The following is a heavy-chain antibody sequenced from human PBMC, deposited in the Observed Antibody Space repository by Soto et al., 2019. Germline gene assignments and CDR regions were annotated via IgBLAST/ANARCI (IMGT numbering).Heavy chain of an antibody. V-gene: IGHV1-69*06. J-gene: IGHJ6*02. CDR1: GGTFSSYA. CDR2: IIPIFGTA. CDR3: AVMITFGGVIAYYYGMDV. D-gene: IGHD3-16*02. Sequence: QVQLVQSGAEVKKPGSSVKVSCKASGGTFSSYAISWVRQAPGQGLEWMGGIIPIFGTANYAQKFQGRVTITADKSTSTAYMELSRLRSEDTAVYYCAVMITFGGVIAYYYGMDVWGQGTTVTVSS.